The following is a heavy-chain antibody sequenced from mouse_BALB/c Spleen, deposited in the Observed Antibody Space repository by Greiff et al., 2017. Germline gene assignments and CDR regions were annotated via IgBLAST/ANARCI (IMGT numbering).Heavy chain of an antibody. V-gene: IGHV5-12-1*01. CDR3: ARERALYAMDY. J-gene: IGHJ4*01. CDR1: GFAFSSYD. D-gene: IGHD3-3*01. Sequence: EVMLVESGGGLVKPGGSLKLSCAASGFAFSSYDMSWVRQTPEKRLEWVAYISSGGGSTYYPDTVKGRFTISRDNAKNTLYLQMSSLKSEDTAMYYCARERALYAMDYWGQGTSVTVSS. CDR2: ISSGGGST.